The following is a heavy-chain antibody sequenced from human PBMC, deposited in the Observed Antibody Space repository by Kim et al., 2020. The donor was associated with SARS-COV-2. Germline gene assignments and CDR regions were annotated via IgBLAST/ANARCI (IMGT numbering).Heavy chain of an antibody. CDR2: ISAYNGNT. J-gene: IGHJ4*02. CDR3: ARDQDIVVVPAADS. V-gene: IGHV1-18*01. CDR1: GYTFTSYG. Sequence: ASVKVSCKASGYTFTSYGISWVRQAPGQGLEWMGWISAYNGNTNYAQKLQGRVTMTTDTSTSTAYMELRSLRSDDTAVYYCARDQDIVVVPAADSWGQGTLVTVSS. D-gene: IGHD2-2*01.